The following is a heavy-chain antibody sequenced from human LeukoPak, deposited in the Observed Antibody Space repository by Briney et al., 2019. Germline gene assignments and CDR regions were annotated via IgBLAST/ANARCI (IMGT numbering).Heavy chain of an antibody. Sequence: SETLSLTCTVSGGSISSGSYYWSWIRQPPGKGLEWIGEINHSGSTNYNPSLKSRVTISVDTSKNQFSLKLSSVTAADTAVYYCARRGNYYYYYMDVWGKGTTVTVSS. CDR1: GGSISSGSYY. D-gene: IGHD3-16*01. CDR3: ARRGNYYYYYMDV. V-gene: IGHV4-39*07. CDR2: INHSGST. J-gene: IGHJ6*03.